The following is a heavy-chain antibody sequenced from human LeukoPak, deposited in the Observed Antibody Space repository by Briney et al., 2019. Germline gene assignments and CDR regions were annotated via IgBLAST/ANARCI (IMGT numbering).Heavy chain of an antibody. CDR1: GFTLSSYW. J-gene: IGHJ6*03. V-gene: IGHV3-9*01. D-gene: IGHD4-11*01. CDR3: AKAGYSTFYYYMDV. CDR2: ISWNSGSI. Sequence: GGSLRLSCAASGFTLSSYWMHWVRQAPGKGLEWVSGISWNSGSIGYADSVKGRFTISRDNAKNSLYLQMNSLRAEDTALYYCAKAGYSTFYYYMDVWGQGTTVTVSS.